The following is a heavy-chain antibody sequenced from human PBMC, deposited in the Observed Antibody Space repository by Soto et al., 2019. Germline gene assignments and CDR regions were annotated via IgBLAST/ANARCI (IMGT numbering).Heavy chain of an antibody. CDR3: GLGYCSGATCPIAN. D-gene: IGHD2-8*02. CDR1: GFTFSNYA. CDR2: ITSNGGST. Sequence: PGGSLRLSRSASGFTFSNYAMHWVRQAPGKGLEYVSAITSNGGSTYHADFVKGRFTISRDNSRNTLYLQMSSLRAEDTAVYYCGLGYCSGATCPIANWGQGTLVTVSS. V-gene: IGHV3-64D*08. J-gene: IGHJ4*02.